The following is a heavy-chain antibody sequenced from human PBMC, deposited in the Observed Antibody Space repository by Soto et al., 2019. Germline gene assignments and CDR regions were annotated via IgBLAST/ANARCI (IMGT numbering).Heavy chain of an antibody. D-gene: IGHD6-13*01. Sequence: QVQLVESGGGVVQPGRSLRLSCAASGFTFSSYGMHWVRQAPGKGLEWVAVISYDGSNKYYADSVKGRFTISRDNSKNTLNLQMNSLRAEDTAVYYCAKDFRGGDGYSSSWWMPPIGVWGQGTLVTVSS. CDR1: GFTFSSYG. CDR2: ISYDGSNK. CDR3: AKDFRGGDGYSSSWWMPPIGV. V-gene: IGHV3-30*18. J-gene: IGHJ4*02.